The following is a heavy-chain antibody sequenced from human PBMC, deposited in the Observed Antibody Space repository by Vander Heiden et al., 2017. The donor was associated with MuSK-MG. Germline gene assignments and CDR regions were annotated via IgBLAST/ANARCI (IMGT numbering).Heavy chain of an antibody. CDR3: GRDGDVEFDGMDV. D-gene: IGHD3-10*01. Sequence: QVQLVQSGAEVKKPGSSVTVSCTASGGTFISYAISWVRQSPGQGLEWMGRIIPIRGIANYAQKFQGRVTISADKSTSTPYMELSSLRSEDTAGYYCGRDGDVEFDGMDVWGQGPTVTVS. CDR2: IIPIRGIA. CDR1: GGTFISYA. V-gene: IGHV1-69*04. J-gene: IGHJ6*02.